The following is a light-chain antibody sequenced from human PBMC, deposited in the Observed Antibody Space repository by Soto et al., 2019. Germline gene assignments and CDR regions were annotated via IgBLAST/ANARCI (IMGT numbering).Light chain of an antibody. CDR1: QSLRQGNGYNY. Sequence: DIVMTQSPLSLPVTPGEPASISCRSSQSLRQGNGYNYLDWYLQKPGQSPQLLIYLGSNRASGVTDRFSGIGSGTDFTLKISRVEAEDVGVYYCMQALQTPFTFGPGTKVHIK. V-gene: IGKV2-28*01. CDR2: LGS. CDR3: MQALQTPFT. J-gene: IGKJ3*01.